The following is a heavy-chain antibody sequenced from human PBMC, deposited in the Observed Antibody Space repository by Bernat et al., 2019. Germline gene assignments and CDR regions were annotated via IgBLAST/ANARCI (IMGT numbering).Heavy chain of an antibody. Sequence: EVQLLESGGGLVQPGGSLRLSCAASGFTFSSYAMSWVRQAPGKGLEWVSSISGSDDSTYYADSVKGRFTISRDNSKNTLYLQMNSLKTEDTAVYYCATDRYSSPIDSWGQGTLVTVSS. D-gene: IGHD2-15*01. CDR2: ISGSDDST. CDR3: ATDRYSSPIDS. J-gene: IGHJ4*02. V-gene: IGHV3-23*01. CDR1: GFTFSSYA.